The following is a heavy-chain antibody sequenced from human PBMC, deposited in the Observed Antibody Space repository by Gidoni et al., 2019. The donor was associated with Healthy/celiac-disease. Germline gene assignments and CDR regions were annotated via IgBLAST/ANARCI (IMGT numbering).Heavy chain of an antibody. D-gene: IGHD5-18*01. CDR2: IIHIRGIA. CDR1: AGTFSSYA. J-gene: IGHJ4*02. CDR3: ARDLSAMAAPFDY. V-gene: IGHV1-69*04. Sequence: QVQLVQSGAEVKKPGSSVKVSCKASAGTFSSYAISWVRQAPGQGLEWMGRIIHIRGIANYAQKLQGRVTITADKSARTAYMELSSLRSEEAAVYYCARDLSAMAAPFDYWGQGTLVTVSS.